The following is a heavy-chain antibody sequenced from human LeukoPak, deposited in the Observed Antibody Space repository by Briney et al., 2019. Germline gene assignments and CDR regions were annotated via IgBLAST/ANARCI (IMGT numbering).Heavy chain of an antibody. CDR1: GGSISSYY. D-gene: IGHD5-18*01. V-gene: IGHV4-59*01. CDR2: IYDSGST. CDR3: ARDFSAMATGLFDY. Sequence: SETLSLTCTVSGGSISSYYWSWIRQPPGKGLEWIGYIYDSGSTNYNPSLKSRVTISVDTSKNQFSLKLSSVTAADTAVYYCARDFSAMATGLFDYWGQGTLVTVSS. J-gene: IGHJ4*02.